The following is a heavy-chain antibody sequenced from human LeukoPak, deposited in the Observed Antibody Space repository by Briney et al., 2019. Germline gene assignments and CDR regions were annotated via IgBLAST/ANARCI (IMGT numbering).Heavy chain of an antibody. Sequence: GGSLRLSCAASVFTLSSYWMSWVREAPGKGLECVANIKQDGSEDYYVDSVKGRFTISRENAKNSLYLQMNSLRADDTAVYYCARGIGSAWYTHFQHWGQGTLVTVSS. CDR1: VFTLSSYW. J-gene: IGHJ1*01. D-gene: IGHD6-13*01. V-gene: IGHV3-7*05. CDR2: IKQDGSED. CDR3: ARGIGSAWYTHFQH.